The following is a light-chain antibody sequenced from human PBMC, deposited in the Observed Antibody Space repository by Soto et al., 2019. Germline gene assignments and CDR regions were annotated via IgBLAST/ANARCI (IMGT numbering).Light chain of an antibody. CDR2: DAS. Sequence: IQIPQSPSSLSASVGHRVTITCQASQDISNYLNWYQQKPGKAPKLLIYDASNLETGVPSRFSGSGSGTDFTFTISSLQPEDIATYHCQQYDNLPTFGGGTKVDIK. CDR3: QQYDNLPT. V-gene: IGKV1-33*01. CDR1: QDISNY. J-gene: IGKJ4*01.